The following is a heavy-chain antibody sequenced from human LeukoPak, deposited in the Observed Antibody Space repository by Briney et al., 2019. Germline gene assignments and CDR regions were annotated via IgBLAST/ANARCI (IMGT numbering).Heavy chain of an antibody. J-gene: IGHJ4*02. CDR1: GITLSNYG. Sequence: GGSLRLSCVVSGITLSNYGMSWVRQAPGKGLEWVSGISERGGSTNYADSVKGRFIISRDTSKNTLYLQMNSLRAEDTAVYYCARDDCSSTSCLPFDYWGQGTLVTVSS. V-gene: IGHV3-23*01. D-gene: IGHD2-2*01. CDR3: ARDDCSSTSCLPFDY. CDR2: ISERGGST.